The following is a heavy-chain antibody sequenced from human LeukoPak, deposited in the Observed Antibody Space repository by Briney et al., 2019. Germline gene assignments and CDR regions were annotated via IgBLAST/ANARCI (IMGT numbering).Heavy chain of an antibody. CDR1: GFTFSDYY. V-gene: IGHV3-11*01. CDR2: ISSSGSTI. D-gene: IGHD3-16*02. J-gene: IGHJ4*02. Sequence: GGSLRLSCAASGFTFSDYYMSWIRQAPGKGLEWVSYISSSGSTIHYADSVKGRFTISRDNAKNSLYLQMNSLRAEDTAVYHCAGRYGWPYYFDYWGQGTLVTVSS. CDR3: AGRYGWPYYFDY.